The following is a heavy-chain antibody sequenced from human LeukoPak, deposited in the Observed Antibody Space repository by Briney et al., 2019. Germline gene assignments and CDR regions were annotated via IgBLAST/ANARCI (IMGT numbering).Heavy chain of an antibody. CDR1: GYTFTNYW. CDR3: ARHIAPGYNSGWYFDY. Sequence: GESLKISCKGSGYTFTNYWIGWVRQMPGKGLEWMGTIYPGDSDIRYSPSFQGQVTISADKFISTAYLQWSSLKASDTAMYYCARHIAPGYNSGWYFDYWGQGTLVTVSS. D-gene: IGHD5-12*01. CDR2: IYPGDSDI. V-gene: IGHV5-51*01. J-gene: IGHJ4*02.